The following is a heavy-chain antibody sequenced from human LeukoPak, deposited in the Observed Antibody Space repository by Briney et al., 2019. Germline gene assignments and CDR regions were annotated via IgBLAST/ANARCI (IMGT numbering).Heavy chain of an antibody. Sequence: GGSLRLSCTASGFSFSGHWMHWARQLPGKGLVWVSRISPTGSTTSYADSVKGRFTVSKDNAKNTLYLQVNNLRAEDTAVYYCTRGPNSNWSGLDFWGQGTLLTVSS. J-gene: IGHJ4*02. CDR2: ISPTGSTT. CDR1: GFSFSGHW. V-gene: IGHV3-74*01. CDR3: TRGPNSNWSGLDF. D-gene: IGHD6-6*01.